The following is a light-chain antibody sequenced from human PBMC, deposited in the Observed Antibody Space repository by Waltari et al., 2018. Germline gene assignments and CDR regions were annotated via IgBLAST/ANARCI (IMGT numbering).Light chain of an antibody. CDR1: QSLSSN. V-gene: IGKV3-15*01. CDR3: QERGRT. CDR2: GAS. Sequence: IVMTQSPATLSVSPGEGATLSCKASQSLSSNLAWYQQKPGQLPRLLIYGASTRATGIPARFSGSGSGTEFTLTISSLQAEDFAVYYCQERGRTFGQGTKVEIK. J-gene: IGKJ1*01.